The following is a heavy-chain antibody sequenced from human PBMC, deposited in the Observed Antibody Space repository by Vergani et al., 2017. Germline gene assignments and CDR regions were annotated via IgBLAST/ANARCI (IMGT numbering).Heavy chain of an antibody. V-gene: IGHV5-51*01. Sequence: EVQLVQSGAEVKKPGESLKISCKGSGYSFTSFWIGWVRPMPGTGLEWMGIIYPGDSDTRYSPSFQGQVTISADKSISTAFLQWSSLKASDTAMYYGARQYYDSSGDYPFDYWGQGTLVTVSS. D-gene: IGHD3-22*01. CDR3: ARQYYDSSGDYPFDY. J-gene: IGHJ4*02. CDR1: GYSFTSFW. CDR2: IYPGDSDT.